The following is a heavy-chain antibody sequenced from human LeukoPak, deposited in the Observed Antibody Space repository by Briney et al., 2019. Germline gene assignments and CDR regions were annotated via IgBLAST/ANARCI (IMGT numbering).Heavy chain of an antibody. J-gene: IGHJ5*02. V-gene: IGHV4-34*01. CDR2: INHSGST. Sequence: SETLSLTCAVYGGSFSGYYWSWIRQPPGKGLEWSGEINHSGSTNYNPSLRSRVTISVDTSKNQFSLKLSSVTAADTAVYYCARCRGISGSYYWFDPWGQGTLVTVSS. D-gene: IGHD1-26*01. CDR1: GGSFSGYY. CDR3: ARCRGISGSYYWFDP.